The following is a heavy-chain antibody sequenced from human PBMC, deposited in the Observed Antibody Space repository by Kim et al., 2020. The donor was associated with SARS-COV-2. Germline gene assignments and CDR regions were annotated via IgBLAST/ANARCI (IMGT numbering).Heavy chain of an antibody. J-gene: IGHJ4*02. Sequence: KFQGRVTITRDTAASTAYMELSSLRSEDTAVYYCARDRGGVGAIGFFDYWGQGTLVTVSS. CDR3: ARDRGGVGAIGFFDY. V-gene: IGHV1-3*01. D-gene: IGHD1-26*01.